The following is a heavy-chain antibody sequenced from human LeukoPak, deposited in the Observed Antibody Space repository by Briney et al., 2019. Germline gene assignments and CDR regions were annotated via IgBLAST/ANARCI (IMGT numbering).Heavy chain of an antibody. CDR3: AKWARDCSSTSCYMRY. J-gene: IGHJ4*02. CDR1: GFTFSSYA. V-gene: IGHV3-23*01. D-gene: IGHD2-2*02. Sequence: GGSLRLSCAASGFTFSSYATSWVRQAPGKGLEWVSAISGGGGSTYYADSVKGRFTISRDNSKNTLYLQMNSLRAEDTAVYYCAKWARDCSSTSCYMRYWGQGTLVTVSS. CDR2: ISGGGGST.